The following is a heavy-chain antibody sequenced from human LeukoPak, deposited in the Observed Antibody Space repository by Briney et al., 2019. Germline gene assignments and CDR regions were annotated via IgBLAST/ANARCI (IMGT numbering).Heavy chain of an antibody. Sequence: GGSLRLSCAASGFTFSSYSMNWVRQAPGKGLEWVSSISSSSSYIYYADSVKGRFTISRDNAKNSLYLQMNSLRAEDTAVYYCARDFGLRAAAAHFDYWGQGTLVTVSS. CDR3: ARDFGLRAAAAHFDY. J-gene: IGHJ4*02. V-gene: IGHV3-21*01. CDR1: GFTFSSYS. D-gene: IGHD6-13*01. CDR2: ISSSSSYI.